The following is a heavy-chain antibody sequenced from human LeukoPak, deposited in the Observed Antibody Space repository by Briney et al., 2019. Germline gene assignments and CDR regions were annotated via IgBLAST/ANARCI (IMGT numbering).Heavy chain of an antibody. Sequence: GGSLRLSCAASGFTFSGSAMHWVRQASGKGLEWVGRIRSKANSYATAYAASVKGRFTISRDDSKNTAYLQMNSLKTEDTAVYYCTSRGELPPMDVWGKGTTVTASS. CDR2: IRSKANSYAT. V-gene: IGHV3-73*01. D-gene: IGHD1-26*01. J-gene: IGHJ6*03. CDR3: TSRGELPPMDV. CDR1: GFTFSGSA.